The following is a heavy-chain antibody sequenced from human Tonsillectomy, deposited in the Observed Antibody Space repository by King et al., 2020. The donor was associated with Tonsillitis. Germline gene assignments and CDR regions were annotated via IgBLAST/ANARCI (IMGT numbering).Heavy chain of an antibody. CDR3: ARHDPRYDLLTGYHGASDY. CDR2: VYYSGST. CDR1: GDSIRNYY. Sequence: QLQESGPGLVKPSETLSLSCTVSGDSIRNYYWSWIRQPPGKGLEWIGYVYYSGSTNYNPSLKSRVTISVDTSKNQFSLHLCSVTAADTAVYDCARHDPRYDLLTGYHGASDYWGQGTLVTVSS. J-gene: IGHJ4*02. V-gene: IGHV4-59*08. D-gene: IGHD3-9*01.